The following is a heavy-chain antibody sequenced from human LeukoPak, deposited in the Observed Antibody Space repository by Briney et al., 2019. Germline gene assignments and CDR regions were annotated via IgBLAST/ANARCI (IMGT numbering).Heavy chain of an antibody. CDR3: ARDSGCSITSCYSGGDY. D-gene: IGHD2-2*01. CDR1: GFTFSSYS. J-gene: IGHJ4*02. CDR2: ISSSSSYI. V-gene: IGHV3-21*01. Sequence: PGGPLRLSCAASGFTFSSYSMNWVRQAPGKGLEWVSFISSSSSYIYYADSVKGRFTISRDNAKNSLYLQMNSLRAEDTAVYYCARDSGCSITSCYSGGDYWGQGTLVTVSS.